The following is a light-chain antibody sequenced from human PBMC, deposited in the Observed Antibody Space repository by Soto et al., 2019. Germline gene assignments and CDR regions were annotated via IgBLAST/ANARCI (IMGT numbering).Light chain of an antibody. V-gene: IGKV3-20*01. CDR2: GAS. CDR3: QAYGSSSYP. J-gene: IGKJ2*01. Sequence: EMVLPQSPGTLSLSPGAGATLSFRASQSVASSYLAWYQQKPGPAPRLLIYGASNRATGIPDRFSGGGSVTDFTLTISRLEPEDLAVSYCQAYGSSSYPFGKGTKLVSK. CDR1: QSVASSY.